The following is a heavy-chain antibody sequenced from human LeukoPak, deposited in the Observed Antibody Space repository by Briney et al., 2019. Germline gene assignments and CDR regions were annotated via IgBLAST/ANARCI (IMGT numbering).Heavy chain of an antibody. J-gene: IGHJ5*02. CDR2: IYPDDSDT. CDR1: GYTFTTSW. V-gene: IGHV5-51*01. CDR3: ATTEGSATGKTYNWFDP. Sequence: EESLKISCKGSGYTFTTSWIAWVRQMPGKGLEWMGVIYPDDSDTRYSPSFQGQVTISADKSVSIAYLQWSSLKASDTAMYYCATTEGSATGKTYNWFDPWGQGTLVTVSP. D-gene: IGHD6-13*01.